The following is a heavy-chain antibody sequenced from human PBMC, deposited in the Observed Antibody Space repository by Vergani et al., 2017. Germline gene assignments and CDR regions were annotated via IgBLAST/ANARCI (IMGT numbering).Heavy chain of an antibody. CDR2: INTNTGNP. D-gene: IGHD3-22*01. V-gene: IGHV7-4-1*02. Sequence: QVQLVQSGAEVKKPGSSVKVSCKASGGTFSSYAISWVRQAPGQGLEWMGWINTNTGNPTYAQGFTGRFVFSLDTSVSTAYLQISSLKAEDTAVYYCARDPYYYDSSGPQEDAFDIWGQGTMVTVSS. J-gene: IGHJ3*02. CDR3: ARDPYYYDSSGPQEDAFDI. CDR1: GGTFSSYA.